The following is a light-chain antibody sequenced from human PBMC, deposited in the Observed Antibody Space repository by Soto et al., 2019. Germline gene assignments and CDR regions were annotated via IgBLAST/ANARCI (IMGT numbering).Light chain of an antibody. V-gene: IGLV2-14*01. CDR3: SSYTTSNTYV. CDR1: SGDIGAYNF. Sequence: QSVLTQPASVSGSPGQSITFSCTGTSGDIGAYNFVSWYQPYPGKAPKLLIYEVTNRPSGISDRFSGSKSGNTASLTISGLQADDEADFYCSSYTTSNTYVFGTGTKVTVL. J-gene: IGLJ1*01. CDR2: EVT.